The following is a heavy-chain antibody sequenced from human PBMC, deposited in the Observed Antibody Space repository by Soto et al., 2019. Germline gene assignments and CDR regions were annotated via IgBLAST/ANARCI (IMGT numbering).Heavy chain of an antibody. Sequence: GGSLRLSCAASGFTFSTYGRHGVLHAPVKGREWVAVISDDGRKTYYVDSVKGRFTISRDNPKNTLFLQMNSLRPEDTAVYYCVKDQRYCSGGSCYTFDYWGQGTPVTVSS. CDR3: VKDQRYCSGGSCYTFDY. CDR1: GFTFSTYG. CDR2: ISDDGRKT. J-gene: IGHJ4*02. V-gene: IGHV3-30*18. D-gene: IGHD2-15*01.